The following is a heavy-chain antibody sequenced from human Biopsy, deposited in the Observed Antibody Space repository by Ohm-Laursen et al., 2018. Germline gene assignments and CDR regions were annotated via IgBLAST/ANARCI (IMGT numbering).Heavy chain of an antibody. J-gene: IGHJ4*02. Sequence: GTLSLTCTVSGGSISDSTYHWGWIRQSPGKGLEWIGNIYYSGNTDYSPSLKSRVTISVVTSNNQFSLKLSSVSAADTAVYYCARQVDFWSGYVDYWGQGTLVAVSS. D-gene: IGHD3-3*01. V-gene: IGHV4-39*01. CDR1: GGSISDSTYH. CDR3: ARQVDFWSGYVDY. CDR2: IYYSGNT.